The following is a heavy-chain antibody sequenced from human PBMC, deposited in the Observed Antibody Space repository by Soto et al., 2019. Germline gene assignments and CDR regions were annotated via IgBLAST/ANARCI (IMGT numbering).Heavy chain of an antibody. CDR3: ARDPRSITGTTSSEDFQH. Sequence: QAQLMQSGAEVKKPGSSVKVSCKASGGTFNGYAINWVRQAPGQGLEWMGGIIPLLGITNYAQKFQGRITIVADESTGTTSMDLRGLRSDDTAVYYCARDPRSITGTTSSEDFQHWGQGTLVSVSS. CDR2: IIPLLGIT. D-gene: IGHD1-20*01. CDR1: GGTFNGYA. J-gene: IGHJ1*01. V-gene: IGHV1-69*01.